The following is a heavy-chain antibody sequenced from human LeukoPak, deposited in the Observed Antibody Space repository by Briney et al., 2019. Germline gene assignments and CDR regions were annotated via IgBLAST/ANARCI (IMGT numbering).Heavy chain of an antibody. V-gene: IGHV4-59*01. CDR3: ARSPRNYYYYYYMDV. J-gene: IGHJ6*03. CDR2: IYYSGST. CDR1: GGPISSYY. Sequence: PSGTLSLTCAVSGGPISSYYWSWIRQPPGKGLEWIGYIYYSGSTNYNPSLKSRVTISVDTSKNQFSLKLSSVTAADTAVYYCARSPRNYYYYYYMDVWGKGTTVTISS.